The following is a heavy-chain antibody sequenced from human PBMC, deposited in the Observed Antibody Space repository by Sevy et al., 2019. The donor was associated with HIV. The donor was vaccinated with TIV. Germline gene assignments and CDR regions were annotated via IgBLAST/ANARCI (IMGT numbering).Heavy chain of an antibody. CDR2: INPNSGGT. J-gene: IGHJ6*02. CDR1: GYTFTGYY. V-gene: IGHV1-2*06. CDR3: ARDLVFAGYCSGGSCYLISPYGMDV. Sequence: ASVKVSCKASGYTFTGYYMHWVRQAPGQGLEWMGRINPNSGGTNYAQKFQGRVTMTRDTSISTAYMELSRLRSDDTAVYYCARDLVFAGYCSGGSCYLISPYGMDVWGQGTTVTVSS. D-gene: IGHD2-15*01.